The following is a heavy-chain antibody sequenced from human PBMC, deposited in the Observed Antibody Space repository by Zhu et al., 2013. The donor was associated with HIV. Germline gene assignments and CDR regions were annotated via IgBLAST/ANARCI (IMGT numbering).Heavy chain of an antibody. D-gene: IGHD3-22*01. V-gene: IGHV4-39*07. CDR1: GGSISSSSYY. Sequence: QVQLQESGPGLVKPSETLSLTCTVSGGSISSSSYYWGWIRQPPGKGLEWIGSIYYSGSTYYNPSLKSRVTISVGTSKNQFSLKLSSVTAADTAVYYCARWRYYYDSSGYGGLFDYWGQGTLVTVSS. J-gene: IGHJ4*02. CDR3: ARWRYYYDSSGYGGLFDY. CDR2: IYYSGST.